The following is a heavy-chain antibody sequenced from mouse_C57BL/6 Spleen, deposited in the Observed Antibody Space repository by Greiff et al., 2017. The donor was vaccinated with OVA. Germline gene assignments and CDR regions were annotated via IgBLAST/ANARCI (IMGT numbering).Heavy chain of an antibody. CDR2: IWSGGST. CDR1: GFSLTSYG. V-gene: IGHV2-2*01. Sequence: VQGVESGPGLVQPSQSLSITCTVSGFSLTSYGVHWVRQSPGKGLEWLGVIWSGGSTDYNAAFISRLSISKDNSKSQVFFKMNSLQADDTAIYYCATPGGGSSPYYAMDYWGQGTSVTVSS. D-gene: IGHD1-1*01. CDR3: ATPGGGSSPYYAMDY. J-gene: IGHJ4*01.